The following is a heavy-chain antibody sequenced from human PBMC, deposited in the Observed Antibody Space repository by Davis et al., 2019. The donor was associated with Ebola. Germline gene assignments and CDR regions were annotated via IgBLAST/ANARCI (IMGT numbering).Heavy chain of an antibody. Sequence: GGSLRLSCAASGFTSSSYGMHWVRQAPGKGLEWVAVIWYDGSNKYYADSVKGRFTISRDNSKNTLYLQMNSLRAEDTTVYYCARDRWLAFWYFDLWGRGTLVSVSS. CDR3: ARDRWLAFWYFDL. CDR2: IWYDGSNK. D-gene: IGHD6-19*01. CDR1: GFTSSSYG. V-gene: IGHV3-33*01. J-gene: IGHJ2*01.